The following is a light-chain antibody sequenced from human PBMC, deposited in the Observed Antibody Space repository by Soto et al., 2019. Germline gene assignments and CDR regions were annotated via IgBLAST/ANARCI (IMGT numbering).Light chain of an antibody. V-gene: IGKV3-15*01. J-gene: IGKJ1*01. CDR1: QSVSSN. Sequence: EIVMTQSPATLSVSPGERATLSCRASQSVSSNLAWYQQKPGQAPRLLIYGASTRATGIPARFSGSGSGKEFTLTISSLQSEDFADYYCQQYNNWPPWTFGQGTKVEIK. CDR2: GAS. CDR3: QQYNNWPPWT.